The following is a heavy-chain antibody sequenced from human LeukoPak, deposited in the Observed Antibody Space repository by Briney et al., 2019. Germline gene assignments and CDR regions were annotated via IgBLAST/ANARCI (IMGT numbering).Heavy chain of an antibody. CDR2: IKQDGSEK. CDR3: ALSYYYGSGSYYNAY. CDR1: GFIFSTYW. J-gene: IGHJ4*02. V-gene: IGHV3-7*01. D-gene: IGHD3-10*01. Sequence: AGGSLRLSCAASGFIFSTYWMSWVRQAPGKGLEWVANIKQDGSEKYYVDSVKGRFTISRDNAKNSLYLQMNSLRAEDTAVYYCALSYYYGSGSYYNAYWGQGTLVTVSS.